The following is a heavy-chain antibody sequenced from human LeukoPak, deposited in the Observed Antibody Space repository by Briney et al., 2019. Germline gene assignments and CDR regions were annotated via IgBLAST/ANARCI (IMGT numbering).Heavy chain of an antibody. D-gene: IGHD1-26*01. CDR2: FDPEDGET. Sequence: RASVKVSCKVSGYTLTELSMHWVRQAPGKGLEWMGGFDPEDGETIYAQKFQGRVTMTEDTSTDTAYMELSSLRSEDTAVYYCATVQYSGSYYIYYGMDVWGQGTTVTVSS. CDR1: GYTLTELS. J-gene: IGHJ6*02. V-gene: IGHV1-24*01. CDR3: ATVQYSGSYYIYYGMDV.